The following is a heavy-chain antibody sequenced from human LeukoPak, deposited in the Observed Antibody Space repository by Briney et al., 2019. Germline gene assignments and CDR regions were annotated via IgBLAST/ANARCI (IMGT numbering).Heavy chain of an antibody. D-gene: IGHD6-13*01. Sequence: GRSLRLSCAASGFTFSSYAMHWVRQAPGQGLEWMGWINPNSGGTNYAQKFQGRVTMTRDTSISTAYMELSRLRSDDTAVYYCARDPAGGAAEFDYWGQGTLVTVSS. CDR1: GFTFSSYA. J-gene: IGHJ4*02. V-gene: IGHV1-2*02. CDR3: ARDPAGGAAEFDY. CDR2: INPNSGGT.